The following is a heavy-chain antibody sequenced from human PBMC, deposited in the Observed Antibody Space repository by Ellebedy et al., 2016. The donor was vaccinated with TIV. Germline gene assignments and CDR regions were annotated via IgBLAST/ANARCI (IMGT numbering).Heavy chain of an antibody. CDR2: IYYSGST. J-gene: IGHJ4*02. V-gene: IGHV4-59*01. CDR3: ARGGYSYGDYFDY. CDR1: GGSISSYY. D-gene: IGHD5-18*01. Sequence: SETLSLXXTVSGGSISSYYWSWIRQPPGKGLEWIGYIYYSGSTNYNPSLKSRVTISVDTSKNQFSLKLSSATAADTAVYYCARGGYSYGDYFDYWGQGTLVTVSS.